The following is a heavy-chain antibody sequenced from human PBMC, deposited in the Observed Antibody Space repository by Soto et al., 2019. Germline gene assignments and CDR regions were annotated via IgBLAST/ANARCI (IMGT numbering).Heavy chain of an antibody. CDR2: IYFTGGT. Sequence: QVQLQESGPRLVKPSETLSLTCTVSGASVSGGSYYWTWIRQPPGKGLEWVGYIYFTGGTKYSPSLKNRVSMSADTSKTQFSLKLSSVTTADTAVYYCATDGDGYNYWGQGILVTVSS. CDR1: GASVSGGSYY. D-gene: IGHD5-12*01. CDR3: ATDGDGYNY. J-gene: IGHJ4*02. V-gene: IGHV4-61*01.